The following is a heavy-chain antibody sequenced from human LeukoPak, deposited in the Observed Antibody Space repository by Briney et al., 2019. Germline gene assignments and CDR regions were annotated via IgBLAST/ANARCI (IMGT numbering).Heavy chain of an antibody. Sequence: KPSETLSPSCGVYGGSFSGYYWSWIRQPPGKGLEWIGEINPRGSTNYNPSLKSRVTLSADTSKNQFSLTLNSVTAADTAVYYCARRRLGYYFDYWGQGTLVTVSS. CDR3: ARRRLGYYFDY. V-gene: IGHV4-34*01. CDR1: GGSFSGYY. D-gene: IGHD5-24*01. J-gene: IGHJ4*02. CDR2: INPRGST.